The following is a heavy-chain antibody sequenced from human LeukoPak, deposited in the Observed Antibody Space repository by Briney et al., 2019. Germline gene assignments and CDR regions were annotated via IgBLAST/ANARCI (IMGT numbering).Heavy chain of an antibody. V-gene: IGHV1-46*01. D-gene: IGHD2-15*01. Sequence: ASVKVSCKVSGYTLTELSMHWVRQAPGQGLEWMGIINPSGGSTTYTQKFQDRVIMTRDTSASTVYMELSSLRSEDTAIYYCARDASIVVVQLPFDIWGQGTMVTVSS. CDR2: INPSGGST. J-gene: IGHJ3*02. CDR1: GYTLTELS. CDR3: ARDASIVVVQLPFDI.